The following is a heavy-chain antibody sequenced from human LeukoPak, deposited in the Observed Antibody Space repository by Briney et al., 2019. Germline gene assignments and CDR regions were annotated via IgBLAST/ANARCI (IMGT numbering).Heavy chain of an antibody. CDR3: AKDVFVKNSIVVVTND. CDR2: ISFSGDST. CDR1: GFSFSFYA. J-gene: IGHJ4*02. Sequence: GGSLRLSCAASGFSFSFYAMSWVRQAPGKGLEWVSGISFSGDSTYYADSVKGRFTISRDNSKNTLYLQMNSLRVEDTAVYYCAKDVFVKNSIVVVTNDWGQGTLVTVSS. D-gene: IGHD2-21*02. V-gene: IGHV3-23*01.